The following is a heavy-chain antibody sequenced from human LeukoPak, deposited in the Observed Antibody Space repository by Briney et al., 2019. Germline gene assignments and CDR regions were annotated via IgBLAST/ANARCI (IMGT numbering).Heavy chain of an antibody. Sequence: PSETLSLTCTVSGGSISSYYWSWIRQPPGKGLEWIGYIYYSGSTNYNPSLKSRVTISVDTSKNQFSLKLSSVTAADTAVYYCARVVGYCSSTSCYKNYYYYGMDVWGKGITVTVSS. V-gene: IGHV4-59*01. CDR3: ARVVGYCSSTSCYKNYYYYGMDV. CDR2: IYYSGST. D-gene: IGHD2-2*02. CDR1: GGSISSYY. J-gene: IGHJ6*04.